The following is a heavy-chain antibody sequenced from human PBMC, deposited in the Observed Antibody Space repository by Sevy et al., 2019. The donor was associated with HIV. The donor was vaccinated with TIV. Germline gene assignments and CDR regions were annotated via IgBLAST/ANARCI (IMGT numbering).Heavy chain of an antibody. V-gene: IGHV4-59*03. J-gene: IGHJ6*02. D-gene: IGHD3-10*01. CDR1: GGSIRSYY. CDR2: IDYSGST. Sequence: SETLSLTCAVSGGSIRSYYWSWIRQSPGKGLEWIGYIDYSGSTNYNPSLKSRVSMSIDTSTNRFSLKLSSVTAAATALYYCGGLDYHYSHAMDVWGHGTTVTVSS. CDR3: GGLDYHYSHAMDV.